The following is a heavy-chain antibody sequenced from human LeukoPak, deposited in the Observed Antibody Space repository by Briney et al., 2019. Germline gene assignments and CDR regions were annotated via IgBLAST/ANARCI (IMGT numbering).Heavy chain of an antibody. CDR2: ISAYNGNT. Sequence: ASVKVSCKASGYTFTSYGISWVRQAPGQGLEWMGWISAYNGNTNYAQKLQGRVTMTTDTSTSTAYMELRSLRSDDTAVYYCARAGKNWNDADDYYYYYMDVWGKGTTVTVSS. V-gene: IGHV1-18*01. J-gene: IGHJ6*03. CDR3: ARAGKNWNDADDYYYYYMDV. CDR1: GYTFTSYG. D-gene: IGHD1-1*01.